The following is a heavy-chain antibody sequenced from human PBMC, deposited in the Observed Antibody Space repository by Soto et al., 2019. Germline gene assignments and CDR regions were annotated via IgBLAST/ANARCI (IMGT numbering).Heavy chain of an antibody. CDR2: IYYSGST. D-gene: IGHD3-10*01. CDR3: STEWFGELLAWFDP. CDR1: GGSISSSSYY. V-gene: IGHV4-39*02. J-gene: IGHJ5*02. Sequence: SETLSLTCTVSGGSISSSSYYWGWIRQPPGKGLEWIGSIYYSGSTYYNPSLKSRVTISVDTSKNQFSLKLSSVTAADTVVYYCSTEWFGELLAWFDPWGQGTLVTVSS.